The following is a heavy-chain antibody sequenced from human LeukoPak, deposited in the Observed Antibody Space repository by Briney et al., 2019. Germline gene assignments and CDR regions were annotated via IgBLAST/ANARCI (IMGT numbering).Heavy chain of an antibody. J-gene: IGHJ5*02. V-gene: IGHV1-69*10. CDR2: IIPILGTA. Sequence: ASVKVSCKASGGTFSSYAISWVRQAPGQGLEWMGGIIPILGTANYAQKFQGRVTITADKPTSTAYMELSSLRSEDTAVYYCAREGDTAMSYNWFDPWGQGTLVTVSS. CDR1: GGTFSSYA. D-gene: IGHD5-18*01. CDR3: AREGDTAMSYNWFDP.